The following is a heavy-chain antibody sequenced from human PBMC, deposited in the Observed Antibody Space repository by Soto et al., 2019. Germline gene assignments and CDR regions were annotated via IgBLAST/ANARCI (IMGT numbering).Heavy chain of an antibody. CDR2: INHSGST. Sequence: QVQLQQWGAGLLKPSETLSLTCAVYGGSFSGYYWSWIRQPPGKGLEWIGEINHSGSTNYNPSLKSRITISVDTSKNQFSLKLSSATAADTAVYYCARGVPYSSSWPDYWGQGTLVTVSS. CDR3: ARGVPYSSSWPDY. J-gene: IGHJ4*02. V-gene: IGHV4-34*01. D-gene: IGHD6-13*01. CDR1: GGSFSGYY.